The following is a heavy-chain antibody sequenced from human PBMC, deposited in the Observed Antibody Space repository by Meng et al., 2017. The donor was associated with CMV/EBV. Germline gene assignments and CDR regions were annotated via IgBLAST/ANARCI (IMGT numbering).Heavy chain of an antibody. J-gene: IGHJ6*02. CDR3: ARDGTIAAAGHSYYYYGMDV. CDR2: IKQDGSEK. CDR1: GFTFSSYW. V-gene: IGHV3-7*01. D-gene: IGHD6-13*01. Sequence: GESLKISCAASGFTFSSYWMSWVRQAPGKGLEWVANIKQDGSEKYSVDSVKGRFTISRDNAKNSLYLQMNSLRAEDTAVYYCARDGTIAAAGHSYYYYGMDVWGQGTTVTVSS.